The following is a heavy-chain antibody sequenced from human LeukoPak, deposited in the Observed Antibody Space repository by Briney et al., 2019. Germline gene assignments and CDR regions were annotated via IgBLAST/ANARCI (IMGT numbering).Heavy chain of an antibody. CDR3: ARGRGGGDLAYYEWYMDV. Sequence: SETLSLTCTVSGGSISSSSYYWGWIRQPPGKGLEWIGSIYYSGSTYYNPSLKSRVTISVDTSKNQFSLKLSSVTTADTAVYYCARGRGGGDLAYYEWYMDVWGKGTTVTVSS. CDR1: GGSISSSSYY. V-gene: IGHV4-39*07. CDR2: IYYSGST. D-gene: IGHD3-16*01. J-gene: IGHJ6*03.